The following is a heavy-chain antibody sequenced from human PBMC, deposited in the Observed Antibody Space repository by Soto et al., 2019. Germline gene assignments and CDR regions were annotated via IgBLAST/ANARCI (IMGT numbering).Heavy chain of an antibody. V-gene: IGHV4-39*01. CDR1: GGSISSSSYY. CDR2: IYYSGST. Sequence: SETLSLTCTVSGGSISSSSYYWGWIRQPPGKGLEWIGSIYYSGSTYYNPSLKSRVTISVDTSKNQFSLKLSSVTAADTAVYYCARHRGIRSSSSWRTTRPTYYFDYWGQGTLVTVSS. D-gene: IGHD6-13*01. CDR3: ARHRGIRSSSSWRTTRPTYYFDY. J-gene: IGHJ4*02.